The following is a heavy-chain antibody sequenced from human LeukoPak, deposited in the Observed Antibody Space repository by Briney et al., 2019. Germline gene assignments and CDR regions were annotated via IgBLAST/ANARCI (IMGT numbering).Heavy chain of an antibody. V-gene: IGHV4-4*07. D-gene: IGHD2-21*01. J-gene: IGHJ3*02. CDR1: GGSISSYY. CDR3: ARVSVLVGIDAFDI. Sequence: LETLSLTCTVSGGSISSYYWNWIRQPAGKGLEWIGRIYTSGSTNYNPSLKSRVTMSVDTSKNQFSLKLSSVTAADTAVYYCARVSVLVGIDAFDIWGQGTMVTVSS. CDR2: IYTSGST.